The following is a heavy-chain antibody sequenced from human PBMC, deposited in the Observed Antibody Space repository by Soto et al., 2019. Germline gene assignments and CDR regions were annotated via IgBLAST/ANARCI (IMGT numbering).Heavy chain of an antibody. CDR2: IIPIFGTA. D-gene: IGHD6-19*01. Sequence: QVQLVQSGAEVKKPGSSVKVSCKASGGTFSSYAISWVRQAPGQGLEWMGGIIPIFGTANYAQKFQGRVTITADESTSTAYMELSSLRSEDTAGYYCARDARHSSGWYLPYFDYWGQGTLVTVSS. V-gene: IGHV1-69*01. CDR3: ARDARHSSGWYLPYFDY. J-gene: IGHJ4*02. CDR1: GGTFSSYA.